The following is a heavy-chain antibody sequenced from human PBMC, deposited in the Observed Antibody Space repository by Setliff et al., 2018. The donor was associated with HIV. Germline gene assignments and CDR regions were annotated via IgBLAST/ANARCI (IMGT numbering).Heavy chain of an antibody. CDR1: GGSLXGHY. CDR2: INHSGKT. Sequence: SETLSLTCAVYGGSLXGHYWTWIRQPPGEGLEWIGEINHSGKTNYNPSLKSRVTISVDTSKNQFSLKVTSVTAAXXXVYYCVTSXXXSYRLNFWGQGMLVXVSS. D-gene: IGHD1-1*01. CDR3: VTSXXXSYRLNF. J-gene: IGHJ4*02. V-gene: IGHV4-34*01.